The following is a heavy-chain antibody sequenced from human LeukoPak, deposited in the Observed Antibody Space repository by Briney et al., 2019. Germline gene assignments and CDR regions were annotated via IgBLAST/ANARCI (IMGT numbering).Heavy chain of an antibody. J-gene: IGHJ5*02. Sequence: ASVKVSCKASGYTFTGYYMHWVRQAPGQGLEWMGWIDPNSGGTNYAQKFQGRVTMTRDTSISTAYMELSRLRSDDTAVYYCARGGRNIVVVPAAIEWGFDPWGQGTLVTVSS. CDR2: IDPNSGGT. CDR3: ARGGRNIVVVPAAIEWGFDP. CDR1: GYTFTGYY. D-gene: IGHD2-2*01. V-gene: IGHV1-2*02.